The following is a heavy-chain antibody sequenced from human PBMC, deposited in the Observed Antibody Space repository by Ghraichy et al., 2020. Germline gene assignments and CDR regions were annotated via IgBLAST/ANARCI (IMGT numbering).Heavy chain of an antibody. Sequence: GESLNSSCAASGFTFSTYAMNWVRQAPGKGLEWVSTISGSYGSTYYADSVKGRFTISRDDSKNMVYLQMNRLRAEDTALYYCAKVGDDYGDYGSFDSWGQGTLVTVSS. CDR2: ISGSYGST. D-gene: IGHD4-17*01. CDR3: AKVGDDYGDYGSFDS. CDR1: GFTFSTYA. J-gene: IGHJ4*02. V-gene: IGHV3-23*01.